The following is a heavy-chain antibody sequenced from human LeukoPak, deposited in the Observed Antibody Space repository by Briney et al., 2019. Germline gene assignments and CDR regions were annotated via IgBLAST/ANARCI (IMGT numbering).Heavy chain of an antibody. CDR2: ITSDGSST. D-gene: IGHD6-6*01. CDR1: GFTFSSYF. J-gene: IGHJ4*02. V-gene: IGHV3-74*01. Sequence: PGGSLRLSCAASGFTFSSYFMDWVLQVPGKGLLWVSRITSDGSSTGYADSVKGRFTISRDNTKNTLYLQMNSLGAEDTAVYYCARHADSGSSHWGQGTLVTVSS. CDR3: ARHADSGSSH.